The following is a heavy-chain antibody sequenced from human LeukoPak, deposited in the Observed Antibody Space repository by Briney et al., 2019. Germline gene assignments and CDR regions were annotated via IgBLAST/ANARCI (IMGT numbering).Heavy chain of an antibody. Sequence: GASVKVSCKASGYTFTGYYMHWVRQAPGQGLEWMGWINPNSGGTNYAQKFQGRVTMTRDTSISTAYIELSRLRSDDTAVYYCARSSGELRYFDWLFNWFDPWGQGTLVTVSS. D-gene: IGHD3-9*01. CDR2: INPNSGGT. V-gene: IGHV1-2*02. CDR1: GYTFTGYY. J-gene: IGHJ5*02. CDR3: ARSSGELRYFDWLFNWFDP.